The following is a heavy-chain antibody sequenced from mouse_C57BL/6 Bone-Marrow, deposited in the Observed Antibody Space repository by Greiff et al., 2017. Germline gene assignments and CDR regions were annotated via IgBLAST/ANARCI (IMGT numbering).Heavy chain of an antibody. V-gene: IGHV1-61*01. Sequence: QVQLQQSGAELVRPGSSVKLSCKASGYTFTSYWMDWVKQRPGQGLEWIGNIYPSDSETHYNQKFKDKATLTVDKSSSTAYMQLSSLTSEDSAVYYCARGGRLVYCDYWGQGTTLTVSS. CDR2: IYPSDSET. D-gene: IGHD3-3*01. CDR3: ARGGRLVYCDY. J-gene: IGHJ2*01. CDR1: GYTFTSYW.